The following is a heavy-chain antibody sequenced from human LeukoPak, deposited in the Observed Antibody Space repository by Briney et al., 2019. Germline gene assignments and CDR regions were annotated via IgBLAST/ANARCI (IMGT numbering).Heavy chain of an antibody. CDR3: ARQDIVVPAASPFDY. CDR1: GGSISSSSSY. D-gene: IGHD2-2*01. V-gene: IGHV4-39*01. Sequence: SETLSLTCTVSGGSISSSSSYWGWIRQPPGKGLEWIGSIYYSGSTYYNPSLKSRVTISVDTSKNQFSLKLSSVTAADTAVYYCARQDIVVPAASPFDYWGQGTLVTVSS. J-gene: IGHJ4*02. CDR2: IYYSGST.